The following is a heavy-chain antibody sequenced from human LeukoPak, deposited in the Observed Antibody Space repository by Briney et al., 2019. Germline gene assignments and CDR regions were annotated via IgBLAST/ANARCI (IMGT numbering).Heavy chain of an antibody. CDR3: AKGGYCSSTSCYE. Sequence: GGSLRLSCAASGFTFSSYGMHWVRQAPGKGLEWVAVISYDGGNKYYADSVKGRFTISRDNSKNTLYLQMNSLRAEDTAVYYCAKGGYCSSTSCYEWGQGTLVTVSS. CDR2: ISYDGGNK. CDR1: GFTFSSYG. J-gene: IGHJ4*02. V-gene: IGHV3-30*18. D-gene: IGHD2-2*01.